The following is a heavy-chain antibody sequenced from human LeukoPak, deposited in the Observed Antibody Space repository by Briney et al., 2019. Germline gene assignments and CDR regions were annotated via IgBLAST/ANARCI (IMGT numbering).Heavy chain of an antibody. CDR2: IYHSGGT. D-gene: IGHD6-19*01. CDR3: ARVRVSMSDWYLSTTYYYYMDV. J-gene: IGHJ6*03. Sequence: SGTLSLTCAVSGGSISSSNWWSWVRQPPGKGLEWIGEIYHSGGTNYNPSLKSRVTISVDKSKNQFSLKLSSVTAADTAVYYCARVRVSMSDWYLSTTYYYYMDVWGKGTTVTISS. CDR1: GGSISSSNW. V-gene: IGHV4-4*02.